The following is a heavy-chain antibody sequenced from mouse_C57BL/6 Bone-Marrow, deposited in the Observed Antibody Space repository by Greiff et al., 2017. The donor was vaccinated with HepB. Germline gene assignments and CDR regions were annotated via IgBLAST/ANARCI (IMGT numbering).Heavy chain of an antibody. CDR2: IDPNSGGT. J-gene: IGHJ1*03. V-gene: IGHV1-72*01. D-gene: IGHD1-1*01. Sequence: QVQLQQPGAELVKPGASVKLSCKASGYTFTSYWMHWVKQRPGRGLEWIGRIDPNSGGTKYNEKFKSKATLTVDKPSSTAHMQLSSLTSEDSAVYYCARDYGSSPYWYFDVWGTGTTVTVSS. CDR1: GYTFTSYW. CDR3: ARDYGSSPYWYFDV.